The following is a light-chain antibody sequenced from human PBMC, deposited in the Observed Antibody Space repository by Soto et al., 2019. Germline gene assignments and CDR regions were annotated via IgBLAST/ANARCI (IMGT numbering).Light chain of an antibody. V-gene: IGKV1-39*01. Sequence: DIQMTQSPSSLSASVGDRVTITCRASQSISSYLNWYQQKPGKAPKLLIYAASSLQSVVPSRFSGSGSGTDFTRTISSLQPEDFETYYCQPSYSTPYTFGHGNKLESK. CDR2: AAS. CDR3: QPSYSTPYT. J-gene: IGKJ2*01. CDR1: QSISSY.